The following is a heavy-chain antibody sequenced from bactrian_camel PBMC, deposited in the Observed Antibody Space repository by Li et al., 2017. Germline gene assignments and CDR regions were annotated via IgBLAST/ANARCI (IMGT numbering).Heavy chain of an antibody. V-gene: IGHV3-2*01. CDR1: GSIADAYC. CDR2: IYFDTDLR. Sequence: HVQLVESGGGSVQAGGTLRLSCAVSGSIADAYCMGWVRQVQGKEREEVSRIYFDTDLRRYADSVKGRFTISQDTSKNTLYLQMNSLTPEDTAMYYCAAEGPGGNSRCTLSVHEHNYWGQGTQVTVS. J-gene: IGHJ4*01. D-gene: IGHD2*01. CDR3: AAEGPGGNSRCTLSVHEHNY.